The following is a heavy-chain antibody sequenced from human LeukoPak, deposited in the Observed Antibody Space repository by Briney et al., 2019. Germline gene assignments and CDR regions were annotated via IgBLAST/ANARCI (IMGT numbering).Heavy chain of an antibody. Sequence: GGSLRLSCAASGFTFSSYSMNWVRQAPGKGLEWVSSISSSSSSYIYYADSVKGRFTISRDNSKNTLYLQMNSLRAEDTAVYYCAKVNGYSYGPDYYYYGMDVWGQGTTVTVSS. J-gene: IGHJ6*02. D-gene: IGHD5-18*01. V-gene: IGHV3-21*04. CDR1: GFTFSSYS. CDR3: AKVNGYSYGPDYYYYGMDV. CDR2: ISSSSSSYI.